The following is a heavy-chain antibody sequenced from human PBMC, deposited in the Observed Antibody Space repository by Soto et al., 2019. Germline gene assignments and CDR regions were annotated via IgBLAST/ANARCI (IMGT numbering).Heavy chain of an antibody. CDR2: IYHSGST. CDR3: ARGVNSYYGDYERN. D-gene: IGHD4-17*01. CDR1: GGSISSSNW. Sequence: LSLTCAVSGGSISSSNWWSWVRQPPGKGLEWIGEIYHSGSTNYNPSLKSRVTISVDKSKNQFSLKLSSVTAADTAVYYCARGVNSYYGDYERNWGQGTMVTVSS. J-gene: IGHJ3*01. V-gene: IGHV4-4*02.